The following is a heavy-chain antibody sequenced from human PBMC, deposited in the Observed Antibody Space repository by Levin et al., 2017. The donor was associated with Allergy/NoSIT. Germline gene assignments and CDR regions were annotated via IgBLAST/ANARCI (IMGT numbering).Heavy chain of an antibody. J-gene: IGHJ3*02. CDR1: GYSFTSYW. V-gene: IGHV5-51*01. CDR3: AKLEGDIVVVPSSMDAFDI. D-gene: IGHD2-2*01. Sequence: PGGSLRLSCQGSGYSFTSYWIVWVRQMSGKGLEWMGIIYPGDSDTRYSPSFQGQVTISADKSISTAYLQWSSLKASDTAMYYCAKLEGDIVVVPSSMDAFDIWGQGTMVTVSS. CDR2: IYPGDSDT.